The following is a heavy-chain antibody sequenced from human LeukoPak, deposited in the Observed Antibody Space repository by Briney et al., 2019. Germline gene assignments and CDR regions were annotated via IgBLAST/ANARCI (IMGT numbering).Heavy chain of an antibody. CDR2: INGSGGST. D-gene: IGHD1-26*01. CDR1: GFTFSSYA. V-gene: IGHV3-23*01. CDR3: AKGGKWDVTPFDY. Sequence: GGSLRLSCAASGFTFSSYAMTWVRQAPGKGLEWVSGINGSGGSTYYADSVKGRFTISRDNSKNTLYLQVNSLRAEDTAVYYCAKGGKWDVTPFDYWGQGTLVTVSS. J-gene: IGHJ4*02.